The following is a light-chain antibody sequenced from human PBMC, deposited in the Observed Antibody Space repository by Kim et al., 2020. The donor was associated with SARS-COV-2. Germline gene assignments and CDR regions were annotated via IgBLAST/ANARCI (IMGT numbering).Light chain of an antibody. CDR2: YDS. Sequence: VSVAPGKTARITCGGNNIGSKSVLWYQQKPGQAPVLVIYYDSDRPSGIPERFSGSNSGNTATLTISRVEAGDEADYYCQVWDSAVVFGGGTQLTVL. J-gene: IGLJ2*01. CDR3: QVWDSAVV. V-gene: IGLV3-21*04. CDR1: NIGSKS.